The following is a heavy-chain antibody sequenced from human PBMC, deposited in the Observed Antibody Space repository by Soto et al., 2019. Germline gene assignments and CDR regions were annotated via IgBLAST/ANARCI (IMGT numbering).Heavy chain of an antibody. V-gene: IGHV3-23*01. CDR2: ISGSGGST. Sequence: EVPLLESGGGLVQPGGSLRLSCAASGFTFSSYAMNWVRQAPGKGLEWVSVISGSGGSTYYADSVKGRFTISRDNSKNTLYLQMNSLRAEDTAVYYCAKRGSGSYYTYWGQGTLVTVSS. D-gene: IGHD3-10*01. J-gene: IGHJ4*02. CDR1: GFTFSSYA. CDR3: AKRGSGSYYTY.